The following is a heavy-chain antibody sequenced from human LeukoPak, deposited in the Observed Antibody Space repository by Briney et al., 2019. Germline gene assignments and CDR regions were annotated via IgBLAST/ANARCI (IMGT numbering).Heavy chain of an antibody. V-gene: IGHV3-23*01. CDR2: MSDSGGRT. Sequence: GGSLRPSCAVSGITLSNYGMSWVRQAPGKGLEWVAGMSDSGGRTNYADSVKGRFTISRDNPKNSLYLQMNSLRAEDTAVYYCASGPLYGGNRGQYWGQGTLVTVSS. CDR3: ASGPLYGGNRGQY. D-gene: IGHD4-23*01. CDR1: GITLSNYG. J-gene: IGHJ4*02.